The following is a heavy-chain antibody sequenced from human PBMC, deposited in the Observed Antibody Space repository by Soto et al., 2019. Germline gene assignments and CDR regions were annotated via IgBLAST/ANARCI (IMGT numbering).Heavy chain of an antibody. D-gene: IGHD6-13*01. CDR3: ARDPPEFSNCWQQSYMDV. J-gene: IGHJ6*03. CDR1: GYTFTSYG. CDR2: ISPYNGNT. Sequence: QVLLVQSGAEVKKPGASVKVSCKASGYTFTSYGITWVRQAPGQGLEWMGWISPYNGNTNYAQTLQGRVTMTTDTSTSTAYMELRSLRSDGTAVYYCARDPPEFSNCWQQSYMDVWGKGTTVTVSS. V-gene: IGHV1-18*01.